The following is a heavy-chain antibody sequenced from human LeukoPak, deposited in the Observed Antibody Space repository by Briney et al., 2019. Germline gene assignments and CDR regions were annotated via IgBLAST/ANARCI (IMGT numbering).Heavy chain of an antibody. CDR3: ARALGDTAKWFPYYYYYYMDV. V-gene: IGHV1-18*01. CDR2: ISAYNGNT. CDR1: GYTFTSYG. D-gene: IGHD5-18*01. J-gene: IGHJ6*03. Sequence: ASVKVSCKASGYTFTSYGISWVRQAPGQGLEWMGWISAYNGNTNYAQKLQGRVTMTTDTSTSTAYMELRSLRSDDTAVYYCARALGDTAKWFPYYYYYYMDVWGKGTTVTISS.